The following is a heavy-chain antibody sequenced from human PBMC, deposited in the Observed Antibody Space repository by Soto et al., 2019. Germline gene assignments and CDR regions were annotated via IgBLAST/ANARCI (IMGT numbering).Heavy chain of an antibody. CDR2: IYWDDDK. Sequence: QITLKESGPTLVKPTQTLTLTCTFSGFSLSTSGVGVGWIRQPPGKALEWLALIYWDDDKRYRPSLKSRLTITKDTSKSQVVLTMTNMDPVNTATYYCAHTSTIVAFDYWGQGTLVTVSS. V-gene: IGHV2-5*02. J-gene: IGHJ4*02. CDR3: AHTSTIVAFDY. CDR1: GFSLSTSGVG. D-gene: IGHD5-12*01.